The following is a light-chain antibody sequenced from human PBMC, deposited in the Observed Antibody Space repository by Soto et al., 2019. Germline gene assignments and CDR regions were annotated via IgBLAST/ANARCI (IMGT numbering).Light chain of an antibody. J-gene: IGKJ1*01. CDR3: LQDYNYPRT. Sequence: AIQMTQSPSSLSASVGDRVIITCRASQVIGTELGWYQQKPGKAPNLLIYATSNLQSGVPQRFSGSGSGTDFTLTISSLQPEDFATYYCLQDYNYPRTFGQGTKVEVK. V-gene: IGKV1-6*01. CDR2: ATS. CDR1: QVIGTE.